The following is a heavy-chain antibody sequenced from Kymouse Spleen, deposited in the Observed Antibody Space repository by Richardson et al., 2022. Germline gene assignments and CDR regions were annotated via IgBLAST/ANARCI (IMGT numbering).Heavy chain of an antibody. Sequence: QVQLQESGPGLVKPSETLSLTCTVSGGSISSYYWSWIRQPPGKGLEWIGYIYYSGSTNYNPSLKSRVTISVDTSKNQFSLKLSSVTAADTAVYYCARSRITGTTLFDYWGQGTLVTVSS. CDR2: IYYSGST. CDR3: ARSRITGTTLFDY. CDR1: GGSISSYY. D-gene: IGHD1-7*01. V-gene: IGHV4-59*01. J-gene: IGHJ4*02.